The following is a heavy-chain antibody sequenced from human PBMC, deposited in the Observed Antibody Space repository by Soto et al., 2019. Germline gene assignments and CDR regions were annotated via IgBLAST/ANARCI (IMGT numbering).Heavy chain of an antibody. J-gene: IGHJ4*02. CDR3: ARVGGSSWH. CDR2: INGDGGTT. V-gene: IGHV3-74*01. Sequence: EVQLVESGGGLVQPGGSLRLSCAASGFTFSSYWMHWVRQAPGKGLVWVSRINGDGGTTNSANSVRRRCTINRDDGKKRMCLRMNGREIEDAAVYYCARVGGSSWHWGQGTLVTVSS. D-gene: IGHD6-6*01. CDR1: GFTFSSYW.